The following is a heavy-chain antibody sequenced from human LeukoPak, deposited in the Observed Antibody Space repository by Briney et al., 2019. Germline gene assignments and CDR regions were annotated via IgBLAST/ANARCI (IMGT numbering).Heavy chain of an antibody. D-gene: IGHD3-10*01. J-gene: IGHJ6*02. CDR1: GGTFSSYA. Sequence: ASVKVSCKASGGTFSSYAISWVRQAPGQGLEWMGGIIPIFGTANYAQKFQGRVTITADKSTSTAYMELSSLRSEDTAVYYCVRYDGSGYGMDVWGQGTTVTVSS. CDR2: IIPIFGTA. CDR3: VRYDGSGYGMDV. V-gene: IGHV1-69*06.